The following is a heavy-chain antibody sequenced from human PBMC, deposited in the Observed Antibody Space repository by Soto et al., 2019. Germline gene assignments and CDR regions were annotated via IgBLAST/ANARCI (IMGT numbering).Heavy chain of an antibody. J-gene: IGHJ4*02. Sequence: GASVKVSCKASGYTFTGYYMHWVRQAPGQGLEWMGWINPNSGGTNYAQKFQGRVTMTRDTSISTAYMELSRLRSDDTAVYYCARFRYYYDSSGYSFPSGFDYWGQGTLVTVSS. CDR1: GYTFTGYY. V-gene: IGHV1-2*02. CDR3: ARFRYYYDSSGYSFPSGFDY. D-gene: IGHD3-22*01. CDR2: INPNSGGT.